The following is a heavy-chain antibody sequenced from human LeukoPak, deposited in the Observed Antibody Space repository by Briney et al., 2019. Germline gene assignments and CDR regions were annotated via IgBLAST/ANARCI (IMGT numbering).Heavy chain of an antibody. J-gene: IGHJ6*03. CDR1: GFTFSSYS. CDR3: ARGMATIDGYYYYMDA. CDR2: ISSSSSYI. Sequence: SGGSLRLSCAASGFTFSSYSMNWVRQAPGKGLEWVSSISSSSSYIYYADSVKGRFTISRDNAKNSLYLQMSSLRAEDTAVYYCARGMATIDGYYYYMDAWGKGTTVTVSS. D-gene: IGHD5-24*01. V-gene: IGHV3-21*01.